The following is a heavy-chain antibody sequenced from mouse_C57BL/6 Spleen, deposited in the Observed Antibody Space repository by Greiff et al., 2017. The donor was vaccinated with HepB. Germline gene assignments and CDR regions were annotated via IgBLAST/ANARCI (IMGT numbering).Heavy chain of an antibody. CDR2: IDPEDGET. CDR1: GFNIKDYY. Sequence: DVQLQESGAELVKPGASVKLSCTASGFNIKDYYMHWVKQRTEQGLEWIGRIDPEDGETKYAPKLPGQATITADTSSHTAYLQLSRLTSEDTAVYYCARGATVVAEGFAYWGQGTLVTVSA. CDR3: ARGATVVAEGFAY. V-gene: IGHV14-2*01. D-gene: IGHD1-1*01. J-gene: IGHJ3*01.